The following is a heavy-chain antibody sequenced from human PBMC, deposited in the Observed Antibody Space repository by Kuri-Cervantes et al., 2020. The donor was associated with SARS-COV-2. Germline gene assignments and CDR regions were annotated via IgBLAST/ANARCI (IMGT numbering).Heavy chain of an antibody. D-gene: IGHD2-8*02. CDR3: ARGEGIVLVVYALAFDI. CDR2: TNHSGST. V-gene: IGHV4-34*01. CDR1: GGSFSGYY. Sequence: SETLSLTCAVYGGSFSGYYWSWIRQPPGKGLEWIGETNHSGSTNYNPSLKSRVTISVDTSKNQFSLKLSSVTAADTAVYYCARGEGIVLVVYALAFDIWGQGTMVPSPQ. J-gene: IGHJ3*02.